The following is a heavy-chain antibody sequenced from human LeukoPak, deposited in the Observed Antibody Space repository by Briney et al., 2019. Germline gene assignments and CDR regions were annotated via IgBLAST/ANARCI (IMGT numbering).Heavy chain of an antibody. Sequence: GGSLRLSCAASGFTVSSNYMSWVRQAPGKGLEWVSVIYSGSSTYYADSVKGRFTISRDNSKTPMYLQMNTLRAEDTAVYYCARTGYEQQLVLGFDYWGQGTLVTVSS. D-gene: IGHD6-13*01. CDR3: ARTGYEQQLVLGFDY. CDR1: GFTVSSNY. J-gene: IGHJ4*02. V-gene: IGHV3-53*01. CDR2: IYSGSST.